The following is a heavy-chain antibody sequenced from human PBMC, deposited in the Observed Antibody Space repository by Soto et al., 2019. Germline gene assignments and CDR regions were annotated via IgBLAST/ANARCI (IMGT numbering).Heavy chain of an antibody. Sequence: SYTLSLTCAVSGGSISPYYWSWIRQSPGMGLEMIGYIYYTGSTIYNPSLRSRLTISLDTSNNQCSLKLTSVTAADTAVYYCARMPYTGSNPPFDYWGRGILVTV. CDR2: IYYTGST. CDR1: GGSISPYY. V-gene: IGHV4-59*01. D-gene: IGHD1-26*01. J-gene: IGHJ4*02. CDR3: ARMPYTGSNPPFDY.